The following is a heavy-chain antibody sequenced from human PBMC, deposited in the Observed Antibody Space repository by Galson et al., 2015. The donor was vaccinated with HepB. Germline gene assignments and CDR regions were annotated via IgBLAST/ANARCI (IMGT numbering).Heavy chain of an antibody. CDR3: ARPVEDRWLKAALEH. V-gene: IGHV3-73*01. CDR1: GFTFSGSA. J-gene: IGHJ4*02. CDR2: IRSKGNRYAT. D-gene: IGHD6-19*01. Sequence: SLRLSCADSGFTFSGSAMHWVRQASGKGLEWVGRIRSKGNRYATGYAASVKGRFTISRDDSKNTAYLQMDSLKIEDTAVYYCARPVEDRWLKAALEHWGPGTLVTVSS.